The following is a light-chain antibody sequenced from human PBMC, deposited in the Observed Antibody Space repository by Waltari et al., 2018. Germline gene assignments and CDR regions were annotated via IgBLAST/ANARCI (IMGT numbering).Light chain of an antibody. V-gene: IGKV4-1*01. Sequence: DIVMTQSPDSLAVSLGERATINCKSSHSVFSTSNRENCLVRYQQKPGQPPKLLFYCASTREPGVPDRFSASGSGTDFTLSISRLQAEDVALYYCQQYYTSPSTVGQGTRLEI. CDR2: CAS. J-gene: IGKJ5*01. CDR3: QQYYTSPST. CDR1: HSVFSTSNRENC.